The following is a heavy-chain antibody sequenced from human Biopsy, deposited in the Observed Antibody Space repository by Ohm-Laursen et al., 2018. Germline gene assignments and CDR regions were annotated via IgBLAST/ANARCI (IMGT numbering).Heavy chain of an antibody. D-gene: IGHD5-24*01. J-gene: IGHJ6*04. CDR3: ARAGVGSDGTDSYYYGMDV. V-gene: IGHV1-46*01. CDR2: ISPSGATT. Sequence: ASVKVSCKASGNTFATCHIHWVRQAPGQGLEWMGVISPSGATTSFSQKFQGRITMTRDTSTGTVYMDLNSLGAEDTAVYYCARAGVGSDGTDSYYYGMDVWGTGTTVTVSS. CDR1: GNTFATCH.